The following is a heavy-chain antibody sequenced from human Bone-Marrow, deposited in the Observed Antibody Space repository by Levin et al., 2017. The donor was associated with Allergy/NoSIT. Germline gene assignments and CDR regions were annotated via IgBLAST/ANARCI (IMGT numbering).Heavy chain of an antibody. D-gene: IGHD1-26*01. CDR3: ARDIGATTYYGMDV. J-gene: IGHJ6*02. Sequence: GGSLRLSCAASGLTFSSYAMHWVRQAPGKGLEWVAVISYDGSNKYYADSVKGRFTISRDNSKNTLYLQMNSLRAEDTAVYYCARDIGATTYYGMDVRGQGTTVTVSS. V-gene: IGHV3-30-3*01. CDR2: ISYDGSNK. CDR1: GLTFSSYA.